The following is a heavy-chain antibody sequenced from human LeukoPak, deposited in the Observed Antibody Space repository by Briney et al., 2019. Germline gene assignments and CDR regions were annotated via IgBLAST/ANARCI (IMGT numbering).Heavy chain of an antibody. Sequence: GGSLRLSCAASGFTFSDYYINWIRQAPGKGLEWVSHISSSGRLMQYADSVKGRFTITRDNAQNFMSLQMNSLKPGDTAVYYCARDTNNGLDVWGRGTTVTVSS. CDR3: ARDTNNGLDV. CDR1: GFTFSDYY. V-gene: IGHV3-11*01. D-gene: IGHD1-20*01. CDR2: ISSSGRLM. J-gene: IGHJ6*02.